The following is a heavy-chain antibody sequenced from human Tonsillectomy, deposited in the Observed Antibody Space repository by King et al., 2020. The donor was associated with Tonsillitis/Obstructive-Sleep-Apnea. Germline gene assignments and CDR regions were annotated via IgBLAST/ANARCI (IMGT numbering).Heavy chain of an antibody. CDR2: IKQDGSEK. CDR1: GFTFSNYW. D-gene: IGHD6-13*01. CDR3: ARETGIAAAAVDY. V-gene: IGHV3-7*01. J-gene: IGHJ4*02. Sequence: VQLVESGGGLVQRGGSLRLSCAASGFTFSNYWMSWVRQAPGKGLEWVANIKQDGSEKYYVDSVKGRFTISRDNAKNSLYLQMNSLRAEDTAVYYCARETGIAAAAVDYWGQGTLVTVSS.